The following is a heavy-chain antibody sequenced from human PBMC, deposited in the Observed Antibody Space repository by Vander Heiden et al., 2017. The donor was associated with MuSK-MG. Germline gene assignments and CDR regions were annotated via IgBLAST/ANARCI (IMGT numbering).Heavy chain of an antibody. J-gene: IGHJ6*03. CDR3: ARLRAKGESGGVAGFRYYYYYMDV. CDR2: IYHSGST. V-gene: IGHV4-38-2*01. Sequence: QVQLQESGPGLVKPSETLSLTCAVSGYSISSGYYWGWIRQPPGKGLEWIGSIYHSGSTYYNPSLKSRVTISVDTSKNQFSLKLSSVTAADTAVYYCARLRAKGESGGVAGFRYYYYYMDVWGQGTTVTVSS. CDR1: GYSISSGYY. D-gene: IGHD6-19*01.